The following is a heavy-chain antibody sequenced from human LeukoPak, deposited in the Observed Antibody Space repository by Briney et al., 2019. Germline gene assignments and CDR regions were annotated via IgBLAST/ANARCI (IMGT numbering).Heavy chain of an antibody. J-gene: IGHJ4*02. Sequence: GRSLRLSCAASGFTFSSYAMHWVRQAPGKGLEWVAVILYDGSNKYYADSVKGRFTISRDNSKNTLYLQMNSLRAEDTAVYYCARDQWWELLPFDYWGQGTLVTVSS. D-gene: IGHD1-26*01. CDR2: ILYDGSNK. CDR1: GFTFSSYA. CDR3: ARDQWWELLPFDY. V-gene: IGHV3-30*01.